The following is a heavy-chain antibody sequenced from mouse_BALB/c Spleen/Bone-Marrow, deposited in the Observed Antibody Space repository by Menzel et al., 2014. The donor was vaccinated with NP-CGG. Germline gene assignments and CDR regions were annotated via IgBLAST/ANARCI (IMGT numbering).Heavy chain of an antibody. CDR2: IDPANDNT. CDR3: VSYYYGNYFDS. D-gene: IGHD1-1*01. Sequence: VQLQQSGAELVKPGASVKLSCTASGFNIKDTYMHWVKQGPEQGLEWIGRIDPANDNTKYDPKFQGKATITADTSSNTAYLQLSSLTSEDTAVYYCVSYYYGNYFDSWGQGTTLTVSS. V-gene: IGHV14-3*02. J-gene: IGHJ2*01. CDR1: GFNIKDTY.